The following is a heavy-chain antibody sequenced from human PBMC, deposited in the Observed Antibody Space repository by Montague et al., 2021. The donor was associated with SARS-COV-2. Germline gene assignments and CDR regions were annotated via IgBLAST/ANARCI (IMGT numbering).Heavy chain of an antibody. J-gene: IGHJ2*01. CDR2: IHYSGST. D-gene: IGHD6-25*01. CDR3: ARLRSGANWYFDL. CDR1: GGSISSGGYY. Sequence: TLSLTCTVSGGSISSGGYYWSWIRQHPGKGLEWIGYIHYSGSTYYNPSLKSRVTISVDTSKNQFSLKLSSVTAADTAVYYCARLRSGANWYFDLWGHGTLVTVSS. V-gene: IGHV4-31*03.